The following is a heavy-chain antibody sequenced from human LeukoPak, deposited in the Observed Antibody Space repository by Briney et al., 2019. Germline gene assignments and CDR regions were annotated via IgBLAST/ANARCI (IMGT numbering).Heavy chain of an antibody. V-gene: IGHV3-21*01. CDR3: ARADCSSSTCYLRRSWFDP. CDR2: ISTSSRYI. J-gene: IGHJ5*02. D-gene: IGHD2-2*01. CDR1: GFTLSDYY. Sequence: GGSLRLSCVASGFTLSDYYMSWVRQAPGKGLEWVSSISTSSRYIYYKDSVRGRFTISRDDAKNSLYLEMNSLRAEDTAVYYCARADCSSSTCYLRRSWFDPWGQGTLVTVSS.